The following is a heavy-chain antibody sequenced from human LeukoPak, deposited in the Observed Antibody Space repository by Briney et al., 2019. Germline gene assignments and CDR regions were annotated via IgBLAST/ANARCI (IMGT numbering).Heavy chain of an antibody. CDR3: ARVVVPAAIVTGDWFDP. CDR2: INPNSSGT. J-gene: IGHJ5*02. V-gene: IGHV1-2*02. D-gene: IGHD2-2*02. CDR1: GYTFTGYY. Sequence: ASVKVSCKASGYTFTGYYMHWVRQAPGQGLEWMGWINPNSSGTNYAQKFQGRVTMTRDMSISTAYMELSRLRSDDTAVYYCARVVVPAAIVTGDWFDPWGQGTLVTVSS.